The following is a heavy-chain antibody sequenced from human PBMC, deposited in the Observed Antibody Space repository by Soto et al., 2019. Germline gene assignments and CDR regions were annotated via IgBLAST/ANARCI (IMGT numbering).Heavy chain of an antibody. CDR3: ARGDGSGSFDY. CDR1: GYIFNTYV. Sequence: QVQLVQSGAEVKKPWASVKVSCKTSGYIFNTYVINWVRQAPGQGLEWMGWIGAYTGNTNYAQQFQGRVTMTTEKSTSTAYMELTSRRSDDTAVYYCARGDGSGSFDYWGQGTLVTVSS. CDR2: IGAYTGNT. V-gene: IGHV1-18*01. D-gene: IGHD3-10*01. J-gene: IGHJ4*02.